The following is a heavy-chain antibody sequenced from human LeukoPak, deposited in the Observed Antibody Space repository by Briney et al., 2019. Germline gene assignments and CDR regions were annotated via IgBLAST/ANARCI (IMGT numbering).Heavy chain of an antibody. CDR3: ARALKNGDYYFDY. CDR1: GFTFSSYW. D-gene: IGHD4-17*01. CDR2: IKEDGSEK. J-gene: IGHJ4*02. Sequence: GGSRRLSCAASGFTFSSYWMSWVRQAPGKGLEWVANIKEDGSEKYYVDSVKGRFTISRDNAKNSLYPQMNSLRAEDTAVYYCARALKNGDYYFDYWGQGTLVTVSS. V-gene: IGHV3-7*01.